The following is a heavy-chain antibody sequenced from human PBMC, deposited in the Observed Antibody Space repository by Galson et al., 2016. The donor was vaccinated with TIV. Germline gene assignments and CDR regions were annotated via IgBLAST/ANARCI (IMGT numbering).Heavy chain of an antibody. CDR2: IIPLFSTA. Sequence: SVKVSCKASGGSFSSYVISWVRQAPGQGLEWMGGIIPLFSTANYAQKLQRRVTITADESTSTAYMELSSLRSEDTAIYYCAKDRNTAMDTYYWYYGMDVWGQGTTVTVSS. CDR1: GGSFSSYV. V-gene: IGHV1-69*13. D-gene: IGHD5-18*01. CDR3: AKDRNTAMDTYYWYYGMDV. J-gene: IGHJ6*02.